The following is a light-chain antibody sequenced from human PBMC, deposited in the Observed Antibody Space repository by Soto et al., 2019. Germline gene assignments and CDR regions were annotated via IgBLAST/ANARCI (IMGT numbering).Light chain of an antibody. CDR3: QQYQSWPLT. CDR2: ESS. CDR1: QSVYSN. Sequence: EIVMTQSPATLSLSPGERATLSCRASQSVYSNLAGYQQKPGQTPRLLIYESSTRATGIPARFSGGGSGTEFTLTISSLQSEDFADYFCQQYQSWPLTFGGGTKVEIK. V-gene: IGKV3-15*01. J-gene: IGKJ4*01.